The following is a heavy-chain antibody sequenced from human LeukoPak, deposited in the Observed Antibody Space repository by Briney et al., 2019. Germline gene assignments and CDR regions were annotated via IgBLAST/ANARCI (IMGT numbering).Heavy chain of an antibody. CDR1: GFTFSSYS. CDR3: ARDLKGSRDGYNLLY. V-gene: IGHV3-21*01. D-gene: IGHD5-24*01. J-gene: IGHJ4*02. Sequence: KSGGSLRLSCAASGFTFSSYSMNWVRQAPGEGLEWVSSISSSSSYIYYADSVKGRFTISRDNAKNSLYLQMNGLRAEDTAVYYCARDLKGSRDGYNLLYWGQGTLVTVSS. CDR2: ISSSSSYI.